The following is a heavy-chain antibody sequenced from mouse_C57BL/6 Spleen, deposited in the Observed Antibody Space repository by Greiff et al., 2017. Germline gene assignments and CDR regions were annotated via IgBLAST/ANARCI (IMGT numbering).Heavy chain of an antibody. CDR3: ARGGGNPYYFDY. CDR2: ISDGGSYT. Sequence: EVKLMESGGGLVKPGGSLKLSCAASGFTFSSYAMSWVRQTPEKRLEWVATISDGGSYTYYPDNVKGRFTISRDNAKNNLYLQMSHLKSEDTAMYYCARGGGNPYYFDYWGQGTTLTVSS. V-gene: IGHV5-4*03. J-gene: IGHJ2*01. CDR1: GFTFSSYA.